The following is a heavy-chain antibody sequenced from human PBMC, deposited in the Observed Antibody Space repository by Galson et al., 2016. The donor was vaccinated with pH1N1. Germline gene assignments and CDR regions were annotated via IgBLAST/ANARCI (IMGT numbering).Heavy chain of an antibody. D-gene: IGHD4-17*01. CDR1: GFTFSSCG. J-gene: IGHJ3*02. CDR3: ARDESGYGDSFPDVFDI. CDR2: ILYNGNDK. V-gene: IGHV3-30*12. Sequence: SLRLSCAASGFTFSSCGIYWVRQAPGKGLEWVGNILYNGNDKYYADSVKGRFTISRDSSMTTVHLQMLSVTVEDTAVYFCARDESGYGDSFPDVFDIWGQGTMVTVSS.